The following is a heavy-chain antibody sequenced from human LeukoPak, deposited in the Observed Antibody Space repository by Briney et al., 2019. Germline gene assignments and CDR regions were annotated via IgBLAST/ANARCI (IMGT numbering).Heavy chain of an antibody. D-gene: IGHD2-2*01. J-gene: IGHJ4*02. Sequence: PGGSLRLSCAASGFTFSSYAMHWVRQAPGKGLEWVAVISYDGSNKYYADSVKGRFTISRDNSKNTLYLQMNSLRAEDTAVYYCAGGRTDIVVVPATLRNYYFDYWGQGTLVTVSS. CDR1: GFTFSSYA. CDR2: ISYDGSNK. V-gene: IGHV3-30*04. CDR3: AGGRTDIVVVPATLRNYYFDY.